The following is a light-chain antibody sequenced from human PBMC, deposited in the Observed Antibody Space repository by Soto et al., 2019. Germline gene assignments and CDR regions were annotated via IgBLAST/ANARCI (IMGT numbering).Light chain of an antibody. CDR2: DVS. CDR1: SRDVGGYNY. J-gene: IGLJ1*01. V-gene: IGLV2-14*01. CDR3: LSYTSSSLYV. Sequence: QSALTQPASVIGSPGQPITISCTGTSRDVGGYNYVSWYQQHPGKAPELMIHDVSNRPSGVSNRFSGSKSGNTASLTISGLQAEDEAENYCLSYTSSSLYVFRPGTKVTVL.